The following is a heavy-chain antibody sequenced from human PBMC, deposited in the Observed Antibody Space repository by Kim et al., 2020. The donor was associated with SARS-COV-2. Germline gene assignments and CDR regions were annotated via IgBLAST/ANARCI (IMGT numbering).Heavy chain of an antibody. V-gene: IGHV4-39*01. CDR2: IYYSGST. CDR1: GGSISSSSYY. CDR3: ARRSHRSGRAPYYYGMDV. Sequence: SETLSLTCTVSGGSISSSSYYWGWIRQPPGKGLEWIGSIYYSGSTYYNPSLKSRVTISVDTSKNQFSLKLSSVTAADTAVYYCARRSHRSGRAPYYYGMDVWGQGTTVTVSS. J-gene: IGHJ6*02. D-gene: IGHD2-15*01.